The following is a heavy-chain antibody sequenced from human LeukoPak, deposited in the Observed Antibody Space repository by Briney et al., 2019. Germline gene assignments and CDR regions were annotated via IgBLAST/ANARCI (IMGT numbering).Heavy chain of an antibody. CDR1: GFTLTSSA. CDR2: IVVGSGNT. J-gene: IGHJ6*03. V-gene: IGHV1-58*02. D-gene: IGHD4-11*01. CDR3: AAGTDYRDYYYMDV. Sequence: SVKVSCKASGFTLTSSAMQWVRQARGQRLEWIGWIVVGSGNTNYAQKFQERVTITRDMSTSTAYMELSSLRSEDTAVYYCAAGTDYRDYYYMDVWGKGTTVTVSS.